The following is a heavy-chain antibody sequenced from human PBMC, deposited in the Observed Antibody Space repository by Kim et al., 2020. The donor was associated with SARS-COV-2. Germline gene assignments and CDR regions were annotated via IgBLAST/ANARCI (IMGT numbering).Heavy chain of an antibody. D-gene: IGHD3-10*01. CDR2: IIPIFGTA. V-gene: IGHV1-69*13. J-gene: IGHJ4*02. CDR1: GGTFSSYA. CDR3: ARDWNPYGSGSYYSPSVNY. Sequence: SSVKVSCKASGGTFSSYAISWVRQAPGQGLEWMGGIIPIFGTANYAQKFQGRVTITADESTSTAYMELSSLRSEDTAVYYCARDWNPYGSGSYYSPSVNYWGQGTLVTVSS.